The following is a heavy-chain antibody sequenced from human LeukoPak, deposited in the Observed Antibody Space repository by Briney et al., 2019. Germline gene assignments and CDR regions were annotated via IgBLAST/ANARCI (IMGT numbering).Heavy chain of an antibody. V-gene: IGHV1-69*06. CDR3: ARTNYYDSSGYQGAGTYYYGMDV. J-gene: IGHJ6*02. D-gene: IGHD3-22*01. CDR1: GGTFSSYG. Sequence: SVKVSCKASGGTFSSYGISWVRQAPGQGLEWMGRIIPIFGTANYGQKFQGRVTVTADTSTSTAYMELSSLRSEDTAVYYCARTNYYDSSGYQGAGTYYYGMDVWGQGTTVTVSS. CDR2: IIPIFGTA.